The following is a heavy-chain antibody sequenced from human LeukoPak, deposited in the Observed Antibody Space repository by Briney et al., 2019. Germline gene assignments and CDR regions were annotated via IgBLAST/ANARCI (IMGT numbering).Heavy chain of an antibody. Sequence: SVKVSCKASGGTFSSYAISWVRQAPGQGLEWMGRIIPILGIANYAQKFQGRVTITADKSTSTAYMELSSLRSEDTAVYYCARDRVANSWYYFDYWGQGTLVTVSS. V-gene: IGHV1-69*04. J-gene: IGHJ4*02. CDR2: IIPILGIA. D-gene: IGHD6-13*01. CDR1: GGTFSSYA. CDR3: ARDRVANSWYYFDY.